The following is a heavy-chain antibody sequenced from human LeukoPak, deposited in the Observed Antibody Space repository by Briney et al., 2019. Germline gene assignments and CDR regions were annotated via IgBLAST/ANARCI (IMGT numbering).Heavy chain of an antibody. V-gene: IGHV1-69*13. Sequence: SVKVSCKASGGTFSSYAISWVRQAPGQGLEWMGGIVPIFGTANYAQKLQGRVTITADESTSTAYMELSSLRSEDSAVYYCARAISSLEWPHYFDYWGQGTLVTVSS. CDR1: GGTFSSYA. CDR3: ARAISSLEWPHYFDY. CDR2: IVPIFGTA. D-gene: IGHD3-3*01. J-gene: IGHJ4*02.